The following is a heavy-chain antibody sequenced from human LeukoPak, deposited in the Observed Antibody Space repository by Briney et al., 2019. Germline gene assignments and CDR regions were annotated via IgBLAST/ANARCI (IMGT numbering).Heavy chain of an antibody. CDR1: GFTFSSSW. CDR3: ARDAPLLYSGYDRWDAFDI. J-gene: IGHJ3*02. CDR2: INSDGSST. D-gene: IGHD5-12*01. V-gene: IGHV3-74*01. Sequence: GGSLRLSCAASGFTFSSSWMHWVRQAPGKGLVWVSRINSDGSSTSYADSVKGRFSISRDNAKNTLYLQMNSLRAEDTAVYYCARDAPLLYSGYDRWDAFDIWGQGTMVTVSS.